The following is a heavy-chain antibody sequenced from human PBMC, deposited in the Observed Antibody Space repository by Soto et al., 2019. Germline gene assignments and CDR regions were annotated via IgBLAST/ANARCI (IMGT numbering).Heavy chain of an antibody. CDR1: GFTFSSYW. CDR3: ARDQAIFEVIVRHYYYGMDV. J-gene: IGHJ6*02. D-gene: IGHD3-3*01. CDR2: IKQDGSEK. Sequence: GGSLRLSCAAFGFTFSSYWMSWVRQAPGKGLEWVANIKQDGSEKYYVDSVKGRFTISRDNAKNSLYLQMSSLRAEDTAVYYCARDQAIFEVIVRHYYYGMDVWGQGTTVTVSS. V-gene: IGHV3-7*01.